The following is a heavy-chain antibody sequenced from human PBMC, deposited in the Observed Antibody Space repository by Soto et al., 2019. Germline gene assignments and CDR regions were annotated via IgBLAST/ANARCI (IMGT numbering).Heavy chain of an antibody. J-gene: IGHJ6*02. CDR1: VPSIGSYS. CDR3: ARLHYSRQLAPFYYGMDV. V-gene: IGHV4-4*07. CDR2: IYTSGST. D-gene: IGHD4-4*01. Sequence: SEALSPTCTASVPSIGSYSWSSIRQPALNVLEWIGHIYTSGSTNYNPSLKSRVTMSVDTSKNQFSLRLSSVTAADTAVYYCARLHYSRQLAPFYYGMDVWGQGTTVTVSS.